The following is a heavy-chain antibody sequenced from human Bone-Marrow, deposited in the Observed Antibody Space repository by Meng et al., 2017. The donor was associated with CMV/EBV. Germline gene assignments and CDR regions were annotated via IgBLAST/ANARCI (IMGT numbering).Heavy chain of an antibody. J-gene: IGHJ4*02. CDR2: ISSSSSYI. D-gene: IGHD1-26*01. V-gene: IGHV3-21*01. CDR3: ARVGVVGATRTFDY. CDR1: FDFRSYS. Sequence: FDFRSYSMNWVRQAPGKGLEWVSSISSSSSYIYYADSVKGRFTISRDNAKNSLYLQMNSLRAEDTAVYYCARVGVVGATRTFDYWGQGTLVTVSS.